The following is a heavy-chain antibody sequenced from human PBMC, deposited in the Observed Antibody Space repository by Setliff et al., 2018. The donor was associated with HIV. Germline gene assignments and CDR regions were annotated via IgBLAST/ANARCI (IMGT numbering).Heavy chain of an antibody. CDR2: INHSGST. J-gene: IGHJ6*03. CDR1: GGSFSGYY. V-gene: IGHV4-34*01. D-gene: IGHD6-13*01. CDR3: AAIAAAGRGVVDSYYYYMDV. Sequence: SETLSPTCAVYGGSFSGYYWSWIRQPPGKGLEWIGEINHSGSTNYNPSLKSRVTISVDTSKNQFSLKLSSVTAADTAVYYCAAIAAAGRGVVDSYYYYMDVWGKGTTVTVSS.